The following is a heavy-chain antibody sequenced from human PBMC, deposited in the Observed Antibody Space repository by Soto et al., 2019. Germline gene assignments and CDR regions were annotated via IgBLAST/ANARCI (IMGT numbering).Heavy chain of an antibody. CDR1: GFTFTRYS. CDR2: ISSTTNYT. CDR3: ARESEDLTSNFDY. Sequence: VGSLRLFCAASGFTFTRYSMNWVRQAPGKGLEWVSSISSTTNYTYYGDSMKGRFTISRDNAKNSLYLEMNSLRAEDTAVYYCARESEDLTSNFDYWGQGALVTVSS. J-gene: IGHJ4*02. V-gene: IGHV3-21*06.